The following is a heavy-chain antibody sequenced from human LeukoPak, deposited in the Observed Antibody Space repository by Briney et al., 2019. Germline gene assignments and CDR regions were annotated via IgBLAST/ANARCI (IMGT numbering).Heavy chain of an antibody. D-gene: IGHD2-15*01. CDR3: ARLRQQVAAIDY. CDR1: GGSISSYH. V-gene: IGHV4-39*01. Sequence: PSETLSLTCTVSGGSISSYHWGWIRQPPGKGLEWIGSIYYSGSTYYNPSLKSRVTISVDTSKNQLSLKLSSVTAADTAVYYCARLRQQVAAIDYWGQGTLVTVSS. J-gene: IGHJ4*02. CDR2: IYYSGST.